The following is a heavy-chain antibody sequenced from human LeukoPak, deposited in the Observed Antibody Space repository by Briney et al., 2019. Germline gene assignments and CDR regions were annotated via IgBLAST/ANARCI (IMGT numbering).Heavy chain of an antibody. CDR2: ISYDGSNK. CDR3: ARGWDGYNTTDFDY. V-gene: IGHV3-30*03. D-gene: IGHD5-24*01. CDR1: GFTFSSYS. J-gene: IGHJ4*02. Sequence: GGSLRLSCAASGFTFSSYSMNWVRQAPGKGLEWVAVISYDGSNKYYADSVKGRFTISRDNSKNTLYLQMNSLRAEDTAVYYCARGWDGYNTTDFDYWGQGTLVTVSS.